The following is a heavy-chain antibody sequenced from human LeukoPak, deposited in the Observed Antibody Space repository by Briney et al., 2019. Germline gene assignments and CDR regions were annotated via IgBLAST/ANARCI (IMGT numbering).Heavy chain of an antibody. CDR3: ARGSNYGYGSGSYYYMDV. J-gene: IGHJ6*03. D-gene: IGHD3-10*01. CDR2: ISYDGSNK. Sequence: GGSLRLSCAASGFTFSRNAMSWVRQAPGKVLEWVAVISYDGSNKYYADSVKGRFTISRDNSKNTLYLQMNSLRAEDTAVYYCARGSNYGYGSGSYYYMDVWGKGTTVTVSS. V-gene: IGHV3-30*03. CDR1: GFTFSRNA.